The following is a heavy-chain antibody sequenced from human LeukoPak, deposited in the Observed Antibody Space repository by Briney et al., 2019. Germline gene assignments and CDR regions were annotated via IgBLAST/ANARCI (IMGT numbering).Heavy chain of an antibody. CDR1: GFTFSSYS. D-gene: IGHD4-17*01. Sequence: GGSLRLSCAASGFTFSSYSMNWVRQAPGKGLEWVSYISSSSSTIYYADSVKGRFSISRDNAKNSLYLQMNSLRAEDTAVYYCASFRIDYGDSYEDWGQGTLVTVSS. J-gene: IGHJ4*02. CDR3: ASFRIDYGDSYED. CDR2: ISSSSSTI. V-gene: IGHV3-48*04.